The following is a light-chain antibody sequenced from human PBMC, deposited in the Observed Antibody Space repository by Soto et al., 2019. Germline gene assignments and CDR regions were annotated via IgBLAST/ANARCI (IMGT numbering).Light chain of an antibody. V-gene: IGKV4-1*01. Sequence: DIVMTQSPDSLAVSLGERATINCKSSQSVLYNSNNKNYLVWYQQKPGQPPKLLIYWASTRESGVPDRFSGSGSGTDFTLTISSLQAEDVADYYCQQYYNTPLTFGGGTKVDIK. CDR3: QQYYNTPLT. CDR2: WAS. CDR1: QSVLYNSNNKNY. J-gene: IGKJ4*01.